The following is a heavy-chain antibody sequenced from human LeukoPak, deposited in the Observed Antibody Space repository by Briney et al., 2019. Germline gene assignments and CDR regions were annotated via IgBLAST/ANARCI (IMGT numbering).Heavy chain of an antibody. V-gene: IGHV4-59*01. D-gene: IGHD2-2*01. CDR3: ARHYFSCTSCYAGGDDWFDL. Sequence: SETLSLTCTVSGGSISSYYWSWIRQPPGQGLEWMGYMYYSGSASYNPSPKSRVTVSVDTYKNQFSLKLSSVTAADTAVYYCARHYFSCTSCYAGGDDWFDLWRQGTLDTVST. J-gene: IGHJ5*02. CDR2: MYYSGSA. CDR1: GGSISSYY.